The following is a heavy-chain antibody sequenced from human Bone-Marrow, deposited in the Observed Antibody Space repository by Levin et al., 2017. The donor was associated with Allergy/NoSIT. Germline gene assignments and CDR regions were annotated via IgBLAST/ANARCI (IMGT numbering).Heavy chain of an antibody. V-gene: IGHV3-23*01. CDR2: ISGSGGST. CDR1: GFTFSSYA. J-gene: IGHJ4*02. Sequence: LSLTCAASGFTFSSYAMSWVRQAPGKGLEWVSAISGSGGSTYYADSVKGRFTISRDNSKNTLYLQMNSLRVEDTAVYYCAKGVVGKDEWELLCYFDYWGQGTLVTVSS. CDR3: AKGVVGKDEWELLCYFDY. D-gene: IGHD1-26*01.